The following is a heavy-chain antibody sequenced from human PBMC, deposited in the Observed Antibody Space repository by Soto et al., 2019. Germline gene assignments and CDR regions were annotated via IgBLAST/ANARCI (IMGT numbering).Heavy chain of an antibody. CDR1: GGSCSGYY. Sequence: LETLSLTSAFYGGSCSGYYWIWIRQPPGKGLEWIGEINHSGSTNYNPSLKSRVTISVDTSKNQFSLKLSSVTAADTAVYYCARGLGASSSWYGDDYWGQGTLVTVSS. V-gene: IGHV4-34*01. CDR3: ARGLGASSSWYGDDY. D-gene: IGHD6-13*01. J-gene: IGHJ4*02. CDR2: INHSGST.